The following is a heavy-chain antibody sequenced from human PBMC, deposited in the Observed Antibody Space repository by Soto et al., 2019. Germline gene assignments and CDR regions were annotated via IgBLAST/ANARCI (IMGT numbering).Heavy chain of an antibody. CDR1: GYTFTGYY. CDR3: ARENDAFDI. Sequence: QVQLVQSGAEVKKPGASVKVSCQASGYTFTGYYIHWVRQAPGQGLEWMAWINPNSGGTKYTQKFPSSVTMTRDTSISPAYMELSRLRSDDTAVYYCARENDAFDIWGQGTMVTVSS. CDR2: INPNSGGT. V-gene: IGHV1-2*02. J-gene: IGHJ3*02.